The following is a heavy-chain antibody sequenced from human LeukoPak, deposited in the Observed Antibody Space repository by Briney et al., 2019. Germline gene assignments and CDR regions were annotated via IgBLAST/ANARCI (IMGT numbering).Heavy chain of an antibody. D-gene: IGHD3-10*01. CDR3: ARGGVRGVPNYFDS. Sequence: SETLSLTCTVSGGSISSGSYCWSWIRQPAGKGLEWIGRIFSSGTTNYNPSFKSRITVSVDMSKNQFSLKLSSVTAADTAVYYCARGGVRGVPNYFDSWGQGTLVTVSS. J-gene: IGHJ4*02. CDR1: GGSISSGSYC. CDR2: IFSSGTT. V-gene: IGHV4-61*02.